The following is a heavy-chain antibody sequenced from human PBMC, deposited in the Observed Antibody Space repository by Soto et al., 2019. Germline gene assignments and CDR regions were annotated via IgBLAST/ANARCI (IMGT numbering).Heavy chain of an antibody. CDR2: ISGSGGST. D-gene: IGHD4-17*01. CDR1: GFTFSSYA. Sequence: PGGSLRLSCAASGFTFSSYAMSWVRQAPGKELEWVSAISGSGGSTYYADSVKGRFTISRDNSKNTLYLQMNSLRAEDTAVYYCAKINGDYGYYFDYWGQGTLVTVSS. J-gene: IGHJ4*02. CDR3: AKINGDYGYYFDY. V-gene: IGHV3-23*01.